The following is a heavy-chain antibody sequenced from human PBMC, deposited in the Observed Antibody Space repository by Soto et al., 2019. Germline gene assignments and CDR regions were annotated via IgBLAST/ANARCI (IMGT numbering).Heavy chain of an antibody. CDR1: GYTFTSYD. J-gene: IGHJ4*02. CDR3: ATSRSNIAAAGTMVDD. CDR2: MNPNSGNT. V-gene: IGHV1-8*01. Sequence: ASVKVSCKASGYTFTSYDINWVRQATGQGLEWMGWMNPNSGNTGYAQKFQGRVTMTRNTSISTAYMELSSLRSEDTAVYYCATSRSNIAAAGTMVDDWGQGTLVTVSS. D-gene: IGHD6-13*01.